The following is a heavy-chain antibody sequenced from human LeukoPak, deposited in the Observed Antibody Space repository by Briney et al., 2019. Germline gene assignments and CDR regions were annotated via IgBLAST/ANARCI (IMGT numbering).Heavy chain of an antibody. CDR2: IYYSGST. Sequence: SETLSLICTVSGGSISSYYWSWIRQPPGKGLEWIGYIYYSGSTNYNPSLKSRVTISVDTSKNQFSLKLSSVTAADTAVYYCARTDERERTTTVTYAFDIWGQGTMVTVSS. D-gene: IGHD4-17*01. J-gene: IGHJ3*02. CDR3: ARTDERERTTTVTYAFDI. V-gene: IGHV4-59*01. CDR1: GGSISSYY.